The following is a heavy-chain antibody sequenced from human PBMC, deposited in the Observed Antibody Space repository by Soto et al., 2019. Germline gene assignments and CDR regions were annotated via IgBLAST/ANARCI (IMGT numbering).Heavy chain of an antibody. J-gene: IGHJ4*02. Sequence: QVQLVESGGGVVQPGRSLRLSCAASGFTFSSYAMHWVRQAPGKGLEWVAIISYDGSSKYYADSVKGRFTISRDNSKNTLYLQMNRLRAEDTAVYYCARDTSPYSSGWHNRHFDYWGQGPLVTVSS. CDR3: ARDTSPYSSGWHNRHFDY. V-gene: IGHV3-30-3*01. CDR2: ISYDGSSK. D-gene: IGHD6-19*01. CDR1: GFTFSSYA.